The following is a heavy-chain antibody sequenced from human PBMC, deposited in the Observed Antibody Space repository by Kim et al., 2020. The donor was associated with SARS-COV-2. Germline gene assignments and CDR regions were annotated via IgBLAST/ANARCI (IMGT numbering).Heavy chain of an antibody. CDR3: ARDHIQRQIAVAGLEDY. Sequence: ASVKVSCKASGYTFTSYGISWVRQAPGQGLEWMGWISAYNGNTNYAQKLQGRVTMTTDTSTSTAYMELRSLRSDDTAVYYCARDHIQRQIAVAGLEDYWGQGTLVTVSS. CDR2: ISAYNGNT. CDR1: GYTFTSYG. V-gene: IGHV1-18*01. D-gene: IGHD6-19*01. J-gene: IGHJ4*02.